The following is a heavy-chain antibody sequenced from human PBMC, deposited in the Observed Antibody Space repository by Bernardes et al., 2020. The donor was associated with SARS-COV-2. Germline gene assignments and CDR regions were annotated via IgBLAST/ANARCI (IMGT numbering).Heavy chain of an antibody. J-gene: IGHJ4*02. V-gene: IGHV3-7*01. CDR2: IKQDGSEK. CDR3: ARDHGSDFDY. CDR1: GFIFSSYW. Sequence: GGSLRLSCAASGFIFSSYWMSWVRKAPGKGLEWVANIKQDGSEKYYVDSVKGRFTISRDNAKNSLYLQMNSLRAEDTAVYYCARDHGSDFDYWGQGSLVTVSS.